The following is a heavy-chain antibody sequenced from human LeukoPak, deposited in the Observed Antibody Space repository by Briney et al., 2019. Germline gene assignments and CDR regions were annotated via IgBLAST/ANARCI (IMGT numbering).Heavy chain of an antibody. J-gene: IGHJ4*02. V-gene: IGHV4-59*01. Sequence: PTETLSLTCTVSGGSIRSYYWSRIRQPPGKVLEWIGYIYYSGSTNYNPSLKSRVTISVDTSKNQFSLKLSSVTAADTAVYYCARDRRAAAYYDYWGQGTLVTVSS. D-gene: IGHD6-13*01. CDR3: ARDRRAAAYYDY. CDR1: GGSIRSYY. CDR2: IYYSGST.